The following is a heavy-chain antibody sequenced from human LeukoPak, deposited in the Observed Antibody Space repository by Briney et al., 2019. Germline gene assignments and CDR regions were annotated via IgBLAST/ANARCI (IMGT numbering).Heavy chain of an antibody. Sequence: ASAKVSCKASGYTFTGYYMHWVRQAPGQGLEWMGWINPNSGGTNYAQKFQGRVTMTRDTSISTAYMELSRLRSDDTAVYYCARDRGGYCSSSSCLSDFDYWGQGTLVTVSS. CDR2: INPNSGGT. CDR1: GYTFTGYY. CDR3: ARDRGGYCSSSSCLSDFDY. J-gene: IGHJ4*02. V-gene: IGHV1-2*02. D-gene: IGHD2-15*01.